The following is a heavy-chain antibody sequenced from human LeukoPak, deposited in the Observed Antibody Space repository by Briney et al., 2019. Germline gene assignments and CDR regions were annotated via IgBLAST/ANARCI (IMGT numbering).Heavy chain of an antibody. J-gene: IGHJ5*02. V-gene: IGHV4-31*03. CDR1: GGSISSGGYY. CDR3: ARDEIGSRGYGDPTGFDP. CDR2: IYYSGST. Sequence: PSQTLSLTCTVSGGSISSGGYYWSWIRQHPGKGLEWIGYIYYSGSTYYNPSLKSRVTISVDTSKNQFSLKLSSVTAADTAVYYCARDEIGSRGYGDPTGFDPWGQGTLVTVSP. D-gene: IGHD4-17*01.